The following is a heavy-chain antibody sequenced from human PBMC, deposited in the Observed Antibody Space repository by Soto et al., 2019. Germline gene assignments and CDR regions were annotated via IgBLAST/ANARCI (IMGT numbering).Heavy chain of an antibody. Sequence: ASVKVSCKVSGYTLTELSMHWVRQAPGQGLEWMGRIIPILGIANYAQKFQGRVTITADKSTSTAYMELSSLRSEDTAVYYCAAEIVVVVEVYEVWGQGTLVTVSS. CDR3: AAEIVVVVEVYEV. CDR1: GYTLTELS. CDR2: IIPILGIA. V-gene: IGHV1-69*02. D-gene: IGHD2-15*01. J-gene: IGHJ4*02.